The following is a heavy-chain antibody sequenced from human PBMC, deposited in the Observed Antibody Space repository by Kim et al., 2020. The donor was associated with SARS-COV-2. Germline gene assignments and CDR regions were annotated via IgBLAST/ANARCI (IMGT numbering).Heavy chain of an antibody. CDR1: GFTFDDYA. J-gene: IGHJ6*01. Sequence: GGSLRLSCAASGFTFDDYAMHWVRQAPGKGLEWVSGISWNSGSIGYADSVKGRFTISRDNAKNSLYLQMNSLRAEDTALYYCAKDMGDSSGYYGYYYYGMDVSGQGTTVTVSS. V-gene: IGHV3-9*01. CDR2: ISWNSGSI. D-gene: IGHD3-22*01. CDR3: AKDMGDSSGYYGYYYYGMDV.